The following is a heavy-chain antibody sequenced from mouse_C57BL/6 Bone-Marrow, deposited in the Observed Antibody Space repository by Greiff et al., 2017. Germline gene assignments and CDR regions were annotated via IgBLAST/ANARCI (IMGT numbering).Heavy chain of an antibody. Sequence: VMLVESGAELARPGASVKLSCKASGYTFTSYGISWVKQRTGQGLEWIGEIYPRSGNTYYNEKFKGKATLTADKSSSTAYMELRSLTSEDSAVYFCARDGYSYAMDYWGQGTSVTVSS. CDR3: ARDGYSYAMDY. CDR2: IYPRSGNT. CDR1: GYTFTSYG. V-gene: IGHV1-81*01. D-gene: IGHD2-3*01. J-gene: IGHJ4*01.